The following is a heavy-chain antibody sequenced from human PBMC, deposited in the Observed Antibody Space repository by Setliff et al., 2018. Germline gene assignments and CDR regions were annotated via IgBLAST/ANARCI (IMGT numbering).Heavy chain of an antibody. V-gene: IGHV3-23*01. CDR1: GYTSSSYA. CDR2: ISASGDTT. Sequence: GGSLRLSCAASGYTSSSYAMTWVRQAPGKGLEWVSIISASGDTTYYADSVKGRFTISRDNSKNTLYLQMNSLRAEDTAVYYCARAYYGTVNGYSSYYGLDVWGQGTTVTVSS. D-gene: IGHD3-9*01. CDR3: ARAYYGTVNGYSSYYGLDV. J-gene: IGHJ6*02.